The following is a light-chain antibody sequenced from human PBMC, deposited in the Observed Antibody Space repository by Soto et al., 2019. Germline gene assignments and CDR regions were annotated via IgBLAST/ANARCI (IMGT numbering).Light chain of an antibody. J-gene: IGLJ2*01. V-gene: IGLV2-11*01. CDR3: CSYTSSATWKV. CDR1: SSDVGSYDY. Sequence: QSALIQPPSVSGSPGQSVTLSCTGTSSDVGSYDYVSWYQQHPGTVPKPMLYNVNTLPSGVPNRFSGSESGNTASMTISGLQAEDEADYSYCSYTSSATWKVFGGGTKLTVL. CDR2: NVN.